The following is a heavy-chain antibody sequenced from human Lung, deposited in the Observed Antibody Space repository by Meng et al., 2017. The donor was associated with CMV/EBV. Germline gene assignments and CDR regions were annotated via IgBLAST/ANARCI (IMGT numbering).Heavy chain of an antibody. J-gene: IGHJ4*02. CDR1: GGSISSSSYY. V-gene: IGHV4-39*07. CDR2: IYYSGST. D-gene: IGHD5-12*01. CDR3: ARVWGKGSGYDFDL. Sequence: GSLRLXCTVSGGSISSSSYYWGWIRQPPGKGLEWIGSIYYSGSTYYNPSLKSRVTISVDTSKNQFSLKLSSVTAADTAVYYCARVWGKGSGYDFDLWGQGTPVTVSS.